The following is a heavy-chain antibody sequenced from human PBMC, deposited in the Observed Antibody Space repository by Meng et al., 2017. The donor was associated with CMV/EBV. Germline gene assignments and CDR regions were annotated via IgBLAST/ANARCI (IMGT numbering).Heavy chain of an antibody. J-gene: IGHJ4*02. V-gene: IGHV4-30-4*08. CDR3: ARDNRRGGVDY. CDR1: GGSISSGDYY. CDR2: IYYSGST. D-gene: IGHD3-3*01. Sequence: REESGPGLGNPSQPLPLTCTVSGGSISSGDYYWSWIRQPPGKGLEWIGYIYYSGSTYYNPSLKSRVTISVDTSKNQFSLKLSSVTAADTAVYYCARDNRRGGVDYWGQGTLVTVSS.